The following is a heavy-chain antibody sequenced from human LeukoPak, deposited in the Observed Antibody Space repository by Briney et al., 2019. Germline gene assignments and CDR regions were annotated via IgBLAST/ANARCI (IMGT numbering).Heavy chain of an antibody. CDR3: ARDDYGGVFDY. D-gene: IGHD4-23*01. CDR2: IYYSGST. Sequence: SETLSLTCTVSGGAISSGDYYWSWIHQPPGKGLEWIGYIYYSGSTYYNPSLKSRVTISVDTSKNQFSLKLSSVTAADTAVYYCARDDYGGVFDYWGQGTLVTVSS. CDR1: GGAISSGDYY. J-gene: IGHJ4*02. V-gene: IGHV4-30-4*01.